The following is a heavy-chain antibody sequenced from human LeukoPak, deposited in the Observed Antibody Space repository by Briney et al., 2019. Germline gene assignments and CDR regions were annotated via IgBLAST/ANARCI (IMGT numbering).Heavy chain of an antibody. CDR3: AGRQNYYGSGSYNY. J-gene: IGHJ4*02. V-gene: IGHV1-8*01. CDR1: GYTFTSYD. Sequence: ASVKVSCKASGYTFTSYDINWVRQATGQGVEWMGWMNPNSGNTGYAQKFQGRVTMTRNTSISTAYMELSSLRSEDTAVYYCAGRQNYYGSGSYNYWGQGTLVTVSS. CDR2: MNPNSGNT. D-gene: IGHD3-10*01.